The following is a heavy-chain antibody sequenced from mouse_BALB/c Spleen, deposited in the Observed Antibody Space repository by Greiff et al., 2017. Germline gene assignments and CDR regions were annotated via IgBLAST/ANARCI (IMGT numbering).Heavy chain of an antibody. Sequence: EVQLQQSGPSLVKPSQTLSLTCSVTGDSITSGYWNWIRKFPGNKLEYMGYISYSGSTYYNPSLKSRISITRDTSKNQYYLQLNSVTTEDTATYYCARGGLRQGYAMDYWGQGTSVTVSS. CDR1: GDSITSGY. CDR3: ARGGLRQGYAMDY. J-gene: IGHJ4*01. D-gene: IGHD2-4*01. CDR2: ISYSGST. V-gene: IGHV3-8*02.